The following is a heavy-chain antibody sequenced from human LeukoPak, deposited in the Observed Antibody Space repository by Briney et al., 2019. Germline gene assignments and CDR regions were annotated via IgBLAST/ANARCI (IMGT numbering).Heavy chain of an antibody. CDR1: GGSISSHY. J-gene: IGHJ4*02. CDR2: IYYSGST. D-gene: IGHD3-22*01. CDR3: AREGYDSSGYYKTDY. Sequence: SETLSLTCTVSGGSISSHYWSWIRQPPGKGLEWIGYIYYSGSTNYNPSLKSRVTISVDTSKNQFSLKLSSVTAADTAVYYCAREGYDSSGYYKTDYWGQGTLVTVSS. V-gene: IGHV4-59*11.